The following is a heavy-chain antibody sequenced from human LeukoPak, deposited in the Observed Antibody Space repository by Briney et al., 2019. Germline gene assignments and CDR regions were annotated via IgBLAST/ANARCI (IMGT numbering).Heavy chain of an antibody. V-gene: IGHV3-48*01. D-gene: IGHD3-3*01. J-gene: IGHJ4*02. CDR3: ARTRNGDFWSGYQTFDY. Sequence: GGSLRLSCAASGFTFSSYSMNWVRQAPGKGLEWVSYISSSSSTIYYADSVKGRFTISRDNAKNSLYLQMNSLRAEDTAVYYCARTRNGDFWSGYQTFDYWGQGTLVTVSS. CDR1: GFTFSSYS. CDR2: ISSSSSTI.